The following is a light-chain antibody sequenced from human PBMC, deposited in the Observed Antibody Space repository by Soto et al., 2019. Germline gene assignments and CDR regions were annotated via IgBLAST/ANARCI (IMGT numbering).Light chain of an antibody. CDR3: SSYTSISALV. CDR1: SCDVGGYNE. J-gene: IGLJ2*01. V-gene: IGLV2-14*01. CDR2: DVR. Sequence: QSALTQPASVSGSPGQSITISCSGTSCDVGGYNEVSWYQQQATNPPNLIVYDVRKRPSGVSHRFSAYNAGNTSSLTISGLQAEDADYYYGSSYTSISALVFGGGTKLTVL.